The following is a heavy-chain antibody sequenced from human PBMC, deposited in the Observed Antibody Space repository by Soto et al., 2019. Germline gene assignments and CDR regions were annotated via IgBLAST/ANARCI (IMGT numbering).Heavy chain of an antibody. Sequence: QVQLVQSGAEVKKPGASVKVSCKASGYTFTSYDINWVRQATGQGLEWMGWMNPNSGNTGYSQKVLCRLTMTRNTSISTAYMALSRLRPEDTSVPYCSTEGVRGMDVLGQGTTVTVSS. D-gene: IGHD3-16*01. V-gene: IGHV1-8*01. CDR2: MNPNSGNT. CDR3: STEGVRGMDV. J-gene: IGHJ6*02. CDR1: GYTFTSYD.